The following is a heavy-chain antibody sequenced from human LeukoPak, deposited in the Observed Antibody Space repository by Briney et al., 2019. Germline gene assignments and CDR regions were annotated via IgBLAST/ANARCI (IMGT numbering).Heavy chain of an antibody. V-gene: IGHV3-21*01. J-gene: IGHJ4*02. CDR3: ARDYMVIDLDF. Sequence: GGSLRLSCAAPGFTFSTYTMNWVRQAPGKGLEWVSSISRSSDYFYYADSVKGRFTISRDNAQNSLYLQMNNLRADDTAVYYCARDYMVIDLDFWGQGILVTVSS. CDR1: GFTFSTYT. D-gene: IGHD2-21*01. CDR2: ISRSSDYF.